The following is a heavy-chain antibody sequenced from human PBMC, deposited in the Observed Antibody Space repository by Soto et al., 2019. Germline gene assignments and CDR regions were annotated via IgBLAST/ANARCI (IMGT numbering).Heavy chain of an antibody. D-gene: IGHD3-10*01. Sequence: GGSLRLSCAASGFTFSDYYMSWIRQAPGKGLEWVSYISSSGSTIYYADSVKGRFTISRDNAKNSLYLQMNSLRAEDTAVYYCARDDRMVRGSDYFDYWGLGTPVTVSS. CDR2: ISSSGSTI. J-gene: IGHJ4*02. CDR3: ARDDRMVRGSDYFDY. CDR1: GFTFSDYY. V-gene: IGHV3-11*01.